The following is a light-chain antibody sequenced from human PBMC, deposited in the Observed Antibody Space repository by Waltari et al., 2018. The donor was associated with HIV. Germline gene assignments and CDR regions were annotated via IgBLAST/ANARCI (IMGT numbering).Light chain of an antibody. CDR3: VSYTEKDTFLL. V-gene: IGLV2-8*01. J-gene: IGLJ2*01. Sequence: QSALTQPPSASGSPGQSVAISCTGSSNDIGTYNFVSWYQHPPGKAPKLLIYDVTRRPPGIPDRFSGTKSGYTASLTVSDLQVEDEADYYCVSYTEKDTFLLFGGGTKLAV. CDR2: DVT. CDR1: SNDIGTYNF.